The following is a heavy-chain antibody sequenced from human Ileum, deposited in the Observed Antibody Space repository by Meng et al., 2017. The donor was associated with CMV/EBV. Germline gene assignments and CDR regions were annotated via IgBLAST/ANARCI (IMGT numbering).Heavy chain of an antibody. CDR2: ISGSGGST. V-gene: IGHV3-23*01. Sequence: GESLKISCAASGFIFSNFAMNWVRQAPGKGLEWVSVISGSGGSTSYADSVKGRFTISRDNSKNTLYLQMNSLRAEDTAVYYCGRNRVDRWGQGTLVTVSS. CDR1: GFIFSNFA. J-gene: IGHJ5*02. D-gene: IGHD3-10*01. CDR3: GRNRVDR.